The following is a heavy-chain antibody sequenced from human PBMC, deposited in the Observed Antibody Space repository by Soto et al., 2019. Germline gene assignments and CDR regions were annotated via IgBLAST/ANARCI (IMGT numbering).Heavy chain of an antibody. V-gene: IGHV4-39*01. CDR3: ARHFSVDYFDY. CDR1: GDSITSNSYF. J-gene: IGHJ4*02. Sequence: SETLSLTCTVSGDSITSNSYFWAWIRQPPGKGLEWIGSIYYSGTTYYNPSLRSRVTISVDSSKNQFSLKLSSVTAADTAVYYCARHFSVDYFDYWGQGALVTVSS. CDR2: IYYSGTT.